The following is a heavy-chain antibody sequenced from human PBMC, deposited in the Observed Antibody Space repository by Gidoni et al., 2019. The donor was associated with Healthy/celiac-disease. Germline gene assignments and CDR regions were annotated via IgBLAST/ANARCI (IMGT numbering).Heavy chain of an antibody. CDR1: GFTVSSNY. Sequence: EVQLVETGGGLLQPGGSLRLSCAASGFTVSSNYMRWVRQAPGKGLEWVSVIYSGGSTYYADSVKGRFTISRDNAKNTLYLQMNSLRAEDTAVYYCARDGCSSTSCPGAYYYGMDVWGQGTTVTVSS. V-gene: IGHV3-53*02. CDR2: IYSGGST. J-gene: IGHJ6*02. CDR3: ARDGCSSTSCPGAYYYGMDV. D-gene: IGHD2-2*01.